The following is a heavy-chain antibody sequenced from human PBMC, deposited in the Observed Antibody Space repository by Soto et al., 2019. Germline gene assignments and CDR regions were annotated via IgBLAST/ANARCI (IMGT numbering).Heavy chain of an antibody. CDR3: TRYDVIHDILTGYYPSDY. J-gene: IGHJ4*02. Sequence: PGGSLRLSCTASGFTFGDYAMSWFRQAPGKGLEWVGFIRSKAYGGTTEYAASVKGRFTISRDDSKSIAHLQMNSLKTEDTAVYYCTRYDVIHDILTGYYPSDYWGQGTLVTVSS. CDR2: IRSKAYGGTT. CDR1: GFTFGDYA. D-gene: IGHD3-9*01. V-gene: IGHV3-49*03.